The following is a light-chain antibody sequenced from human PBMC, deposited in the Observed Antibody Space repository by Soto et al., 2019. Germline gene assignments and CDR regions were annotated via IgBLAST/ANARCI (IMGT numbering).Light chain of an antibody. J-gene: IGKJ1*01. V-gene: IGKV1-8*01. CDR3: QQYYSYPRT. CDR2: AAS. CDR1: QGISSY. Sequence: AIRMTQSPSSFSASTGDRVTITCRASQGISSYLAGYQQKPGKAPKLLIYAASTLQSGVPSRLSGSGSGTDFTLTISCLQSEDFATYYCQQYYSYPRTFGQGTKVEIK.